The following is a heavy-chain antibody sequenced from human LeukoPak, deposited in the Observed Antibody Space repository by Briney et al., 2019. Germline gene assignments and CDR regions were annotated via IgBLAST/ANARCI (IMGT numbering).Heavy chain of an antibody. CDR2: INPNSGGT. V-gene: IGHV1-2*06. Sequence: ASVKVSCKASGYTFTGYYMHWVRQAPGQGLEWMGRINPNSGGTNYAQKFQGRVTMTRDTSISSAYMELSRLRSDDTAVYYCRTDRYGDYGDYIDYWGQGTLVTVSS. D-gene: IGHD4-17*01. CDR1: GYTFTGYY. J-gene: IGHJ4*02. CDR3: RTDRYGDYGDYIDY.